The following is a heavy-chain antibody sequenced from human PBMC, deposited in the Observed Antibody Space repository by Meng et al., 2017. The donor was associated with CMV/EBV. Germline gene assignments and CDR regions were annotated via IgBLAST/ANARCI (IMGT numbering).Heavy chain of an antibody. V-gene: IGHV1-18*01. J-gene: IGHJ4*01. Sequence: QVQLGQSGVGGKKPGAAVKVSCKASGYTFTGYGISWVRQAPGQGLEWMGWISVYNGHTNFAQNLQGRVTMTTDTSTSTAYVELRSLRSDDTAIYYCARGVPLGIIYSFDYWGQGTLVTVSS. CDR1: GYTFTGYG. CDR2: ISVYNGHT. D-gene: IGHD2-21*01. CDR3: ARGVPLGIIYSFDY.